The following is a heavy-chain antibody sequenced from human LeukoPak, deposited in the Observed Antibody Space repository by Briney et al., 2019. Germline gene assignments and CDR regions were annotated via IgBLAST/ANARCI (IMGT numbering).Heavy chain of an antibody. D-gene: IGHD6-19*01. J-gene: IGHJ4*02. CDR3: ASSSGWSQIVDY. V-gene: IGHV3-23*01. CDR2: ISGSGGTT. Sequence: GGSLRLSCAASGFTFSSYAMNWVRQAPGKGLEWVSAISGSGGTTYYADSVKGRFTISRDNSKNTLYLQVNSLRAEDTAVYYCASSSGWSQIVDYWGQGTLVTVSS. CDR1: GFTFSSYA.